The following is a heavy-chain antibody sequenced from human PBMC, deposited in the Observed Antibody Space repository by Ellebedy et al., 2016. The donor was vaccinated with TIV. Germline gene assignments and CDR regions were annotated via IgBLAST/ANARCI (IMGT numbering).Heavy chain of an antibody. J-gene: IGHJ4*02. D-gene: IGHD4-23*01. V-gene: IGHV7-4-1*02. Sequence: AASVKVSCKASGYTFISHPLNWVRQAPGRGLEWMGWINTNTGNTESVPGFTGRFVFSLDTSVRTAYLQISSLQAEDTAIYYCARDRYYGGNYRGIDYWGQGTLVTVSS. CDR1: GYTFISHP. CDR2: INTNTGNT. CDR3: ARDRYYGGNYRGIDY.